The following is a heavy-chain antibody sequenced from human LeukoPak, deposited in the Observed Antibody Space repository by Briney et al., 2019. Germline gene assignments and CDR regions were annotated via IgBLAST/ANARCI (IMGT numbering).Heavy chain of an antibody. V-gene: IGHV4-38-2*02. CDR3: ARGWSGRSSGSDY. CDR2: IYHSGST. Sequence: SETLSLTCTVSGYSISSGYYGGWIRQPPGKGLEWIGSIYHSGSTYYNPSLKSRVTISVDTSKNQFSLKLSSVTAADTAVYYCARGWSGRSSGSDYWGQGTLVTVSS. CDR1: GYSISSGYY. D-gene: IGHD3-22*01. J-gene: IGHJ4*02.